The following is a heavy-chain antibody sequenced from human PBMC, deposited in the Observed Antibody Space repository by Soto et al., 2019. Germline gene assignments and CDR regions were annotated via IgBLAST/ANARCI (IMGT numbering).Heavy chain of an antibody. CDR2: ISSGGSNT. V-gene: IGHV3-23*01. D-gene: IGHD3-9*01. CDR1: GFTFSNYG. Sequence: GGSLRLSCEGSGFTFSNYGMAWVRHVLGKGLEWVSTISSGGSNTHYADSVRGRFTISRDNSKNTLYLQVNSLRVEDTAVYYCVRDYGTPETGQHFDYWGQGTHVTVSS. J-gene: IGHJ4*02. CDR3: VRDYGTPETGQHFDY.